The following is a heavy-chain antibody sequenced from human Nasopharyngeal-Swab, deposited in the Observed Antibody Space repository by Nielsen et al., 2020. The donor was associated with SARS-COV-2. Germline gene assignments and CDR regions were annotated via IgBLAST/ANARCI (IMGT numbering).Heavy chain of an antibody. D-gene: IGHD4-17*01. Sequence: GGSLRPSCAASGSPSRSYGMPWVRQAPGKGLEWVAVISYDGSNKNYADSVKGRFTISRDNSKNTLYLQMNSLRAGDRAGYYCVTLWVTTPRRGFDYWGQGTLVTVSS. CDR1: GSPSRSYG. CDR2: ISYDGSNK. J-gene: IGHJ4*02. V-gene: IGHV3-30*03. CDR3: VTLWVTTPRRGFDY.